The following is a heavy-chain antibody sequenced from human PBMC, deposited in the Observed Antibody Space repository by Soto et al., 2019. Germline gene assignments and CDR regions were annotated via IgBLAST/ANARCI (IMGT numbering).Heavy chain of an antibody. D-gene: IGHD6-19*01. CDR3: ARVAYSSGWSEWFDP. CDR1: GFTFSSYG. CDR2: IWFDGSNK. Sequence: RLSCAASGFTFSSYGMHWVRQAPGKGLEWVAVIWFDGSNKYYADSVKGRFTISRDNSKNTLYLQMNSLRAEDTAVYYCARVAYSSGWSEWFDPWGQGTLVTVSS. V-gene: IGHV3-33*01. J-gene: IGHJ5*02.